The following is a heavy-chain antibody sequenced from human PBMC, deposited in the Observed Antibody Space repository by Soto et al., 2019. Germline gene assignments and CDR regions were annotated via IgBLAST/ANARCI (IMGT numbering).Heavy chain of an antibody. CDR3: ARQNHGFDT. CDR1: GYTFTNYD. CDR2: MNPNSGVT. V-gene: IGHV1-8*01. Sequence: QVPLVQSGAEVKKPGASVKVSCKASGYTFTNYDINWVRQATGQGLEWMGWMNPNSGVTGYAQRFQGRVTLTRNTSISTAYMELRSLESKDTAVYYCARQNHGFDTWGQGTLVTVSS. J-gene: IGHJ5*02.